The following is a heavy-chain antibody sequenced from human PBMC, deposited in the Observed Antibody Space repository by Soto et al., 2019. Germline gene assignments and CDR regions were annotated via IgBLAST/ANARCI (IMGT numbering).Heavy chain of an antibody. J-gene: IGHJ4*02. Sequence: SETLSLTCTVSGGSISSSSYYWGWIRQPPGKGLEWIGSIYYSGSTYYNPSLKSRVTISVDTSKNQFSLKLSSVTAADTAVYYCARDTVTTQFEYWGQGTLVTVSS. D-gene: IGHD4-17*01. CDR3: ARDTVTTQFEY. CDR1: GGSISSSSYY. V-gene: IGHV4-39*02. CDR2: IYYSGST.